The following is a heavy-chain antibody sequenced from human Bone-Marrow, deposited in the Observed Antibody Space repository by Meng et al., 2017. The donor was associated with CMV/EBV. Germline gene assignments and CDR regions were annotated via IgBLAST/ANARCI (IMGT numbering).Heavy chain of an antibody. V-gene: IGHV1-2*02. Sequence: ASVKVSCKASGYTFTGYYMHWVRQAPGQGLEWMGWINPNSGGTNYAQKFQGRVTMIRDTSTSTAYMELRSLRSDDTAVYYCARDINNYCSSTSCYGGGYYWGQGTLVTVSS. J-gene: IGHJ4*02. CDR3: ARDINNYCSSTSCYGGGYY. CDR1: GYTFTGYY. D-gene: IGHD2-2*01. CDR2: INPNSGGT.